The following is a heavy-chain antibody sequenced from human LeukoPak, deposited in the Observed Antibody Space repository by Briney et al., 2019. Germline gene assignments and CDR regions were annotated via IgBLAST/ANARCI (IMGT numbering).Heavy chain of an antibody. CDR2: VYTSGSN. Sequence: SETLSLTCTVSGGSISSYYWSWIRQPAGKGLEWIGRVYTSGSNNYNPSLKSRVTISVDRSKNQFSLKLSSVTAADTAVYYCARSYYDSSGYYYGYYYYGMDVWGQGTTVTVSS. D-gene: IGHD3-22*01. CDR1: GGSISSYY. V-gene: IGHV4-4*07. J-gene: IGHJ6*02. CDR3: ARSYYDSSGYYYGYYYYGMDV.